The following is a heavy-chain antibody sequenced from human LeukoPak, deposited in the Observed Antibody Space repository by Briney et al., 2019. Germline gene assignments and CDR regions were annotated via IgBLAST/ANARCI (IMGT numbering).Heavy chain of an antibody. J-gene: IGHJ2*01. Sequence: GGSLRLSCAASGFTFSSYAMSWVRQAPGKGLEWVSAISGSGGSTYYADSVKGRFTISRDNSKNTLYLQMNSLRAEDTAVYYCATQFAVPAAILRYFDLWGRGTLVTVSS. CDR2: ISGSGGST. D-gene: IGHD2-2*02. CDR1: GFTFSSYA. CDR3: ATQFAVPAAILRYFDL. V-gene: IGHV3-23*01.